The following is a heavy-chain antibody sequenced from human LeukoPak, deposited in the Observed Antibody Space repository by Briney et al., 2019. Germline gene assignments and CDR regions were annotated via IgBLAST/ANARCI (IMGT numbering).Heavy chain of an antibody. V-gene: IGHV1-46*01. CDR3: ARDSRIRGVGATRYFGY. CDR1: GFTLSRYA. Sequence: PGTSLRLSCAGSGFTLSRYAMHWVRQAPGQGLEWMGIINPSGGSTSYAQKFQGRVTMTRDTSTSTVYMELSSLRSEDTAVYYCARDSRIRGVGATRYFGYWGQGTLVTVSS. CDR2: INPSGGST. J-gene: IGHJ4*02. D-gene: IGHD1-26*01.